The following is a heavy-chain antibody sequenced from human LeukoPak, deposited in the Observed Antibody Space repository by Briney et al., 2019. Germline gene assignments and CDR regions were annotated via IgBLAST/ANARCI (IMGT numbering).Heavy chain of an antibody. CDR3: ARRTSGTYIVATY. J-gene: IGHJ4*02. V-gene: IGHV3-11*04. CDR1: GFTFTDYY. Sequence: GGSLRLSCAASGFTFTDYYMSWIRQAPGKGLEWVSYISSSGNTIYYADSVKDRFTISRDNAKSSLYLQMNSLRAEDTAVYYCARRTSGTYIVATYWGQGTLVTVSS. CDR2: ISSSGNTI. D-gene: IGHD5-12*01.